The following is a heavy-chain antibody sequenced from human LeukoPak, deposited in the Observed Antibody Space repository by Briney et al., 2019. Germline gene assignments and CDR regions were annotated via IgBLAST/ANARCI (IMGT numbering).Heavy chain of an antibody. Sequence: PGGSLRLSCAASGFTFSSYSMNWVRQAPGKGLECVSSISSSSAYIYYADSVKGRFTISRDNAKNSLYLQMNSLRAEDTAVYFCARTTVTPSWFDPWGQGTLVTVSS. V-gene: IGHV3-21*01. J-gene: IGHJ5*02. CDR3: ARTTVTPSWFDP. CDR2: ISSSSAYI. CDR1: GFTFSSYS. D-gene: IGHD4-17*01.